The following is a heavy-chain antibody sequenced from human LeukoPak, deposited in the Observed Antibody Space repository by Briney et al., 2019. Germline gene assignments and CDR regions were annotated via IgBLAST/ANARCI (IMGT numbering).Heavy chain of an antibody. CDR3: AREDSGSAYVNYFDY. J-gene: IGHJ4*02. CDR2: INPNTGST. Sequence: ASVQVSCKTSGYSFTGNYIHWVRPAPGRGPEWMGCINPNTGSTTYAQKFQGRVSMTRDTTISTAYMELKRLKSDDTAVYYCAREDSGSAYVNYFDYWGQGFLVTVSS. D-gene: IGHD1-26*01. CDR1: GYSFTGNY. V-gene: IGHV1-2*02.